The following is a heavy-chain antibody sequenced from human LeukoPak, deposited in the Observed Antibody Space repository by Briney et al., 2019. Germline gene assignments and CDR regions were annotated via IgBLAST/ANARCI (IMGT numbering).Heavy chain of an antibody. Sequence: ASVKVSCKASGYTFTSYDINWVRQATGQGLEWMGWMNPNSGNTGYAQKFQGRVTMTRNTSISTAYMELSSLRSEDTAVYYCARRNYDILTGYYHYYYYMDVWGKGTTVTISS. V-gene: IGHV1-8*02. CDR3: ARRNYDILTGYYHYYYYMDV. CDR2: MNPNSGNT. D-gene: IGHD3-9*01. J-gene: IGHJ6*03. CDR1: GYTFTSYD.